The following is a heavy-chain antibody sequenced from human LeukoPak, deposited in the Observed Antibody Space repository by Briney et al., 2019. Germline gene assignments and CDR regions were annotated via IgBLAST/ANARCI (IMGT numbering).Heavy chain of an antibody. CDR1: GFTFSSYW. Sequence: GGSLRLSCAASGFTFSSYWMSWVRQAPGKGLEWVANIKQDGSEKYYVDSVKGRFTISRDNVKNSLYLQMNSLRAEDTAVYYCAGDRWGGSSWSALYYWGQGALVTVSS. CDR2: IKQDGSEK. J-gene: IGHJ4*02. V-gene: IGHV3-7*01. D-gene: IGHD6-13*01. CDR3: AGDRWGGSSWSALYY.